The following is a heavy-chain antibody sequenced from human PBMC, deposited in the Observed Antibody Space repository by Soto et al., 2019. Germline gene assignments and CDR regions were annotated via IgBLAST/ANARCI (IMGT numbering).Heavy chain of an antibody. D-gene: IGHD3-22*01. J-gene: IGHJ4*02. Sequence: LRLSCAASGFTVSSNYMSWVRQAPGKGLEWVSVIYSGGSTYYADSVKGRFTISRDNSKNTLYLQMNSLRAEDTAVYYCAREAYYYDSSGYYPFDYWGQGTLVTVSS. CDR3: AREAYYYDSSGYYPFDY. V-gene: IGHV3-53*01. CDR1: GFTVSSNY. CDR2: IYSGGST.